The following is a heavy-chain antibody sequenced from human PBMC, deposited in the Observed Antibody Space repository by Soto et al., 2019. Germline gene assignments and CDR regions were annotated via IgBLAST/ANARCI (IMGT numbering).Heavy chain of an antibody. V-gene: IGHV1-69*13. J-gene: IGHJ4*02. CDR2: IITILGTA. Sequence: SVKVSCKASGGNFSSYAISWVRQAPGQGLEWTGGIITILGTANDAQKVQGRGTITADESTSTAYMELSSLRSEDTAVYYCASVGSSSISSDYWGQGTLVTVSS. CDR3: ASVGSSSISSDY. D-gene: IGHD6-6*01. CDR1: GGNFSSYA.